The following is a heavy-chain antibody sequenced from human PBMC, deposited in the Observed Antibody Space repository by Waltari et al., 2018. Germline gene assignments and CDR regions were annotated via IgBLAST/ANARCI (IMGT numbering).Heavy chain of an antibody. J-gene: IGHJ4*02. CDR1: GGSIDRIDYY. Sequence: QLQLQVSGAGLVKPSETLSLICTVSGGSIDRIDYYWAWVRQPPGTGLEWIGCIYYTGSTDYIPSLKKRVTISMDTSNNQFSLKLKSVTAADTAVYYCARQGAGGSLWASYYFEYWGQGALVTVSS. CDR3: ARQGAGGSLWASYYFEY. V-gene: IGHV4-39*01. D-gene: IGHD3-10*01. CDR2: IYYTGST.